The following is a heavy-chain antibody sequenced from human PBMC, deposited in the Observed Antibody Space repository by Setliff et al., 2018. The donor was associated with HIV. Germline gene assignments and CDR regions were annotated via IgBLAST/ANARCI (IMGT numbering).Heavy chain of an antibody. V-gene: IGHV3-7*01. CDR1: GFTFSTYW. CDR3: ARDLQYRYCSGDGCDSLDEDV. CDR2: IKHDGSER. D-gene: IGHD2-15*01. Sequence: PGGSLRLSCAASGFTFSTYWMNWVRQAPGKGLEWVASIKHDGSERYYVDSVKGRFTISRDNDKNSLYLQMNSLRAEDTAVYYCARDLQYRYCSGDGCDSLDEDVWGQGTAVTVSS. J-gene: IGHJ6*02.